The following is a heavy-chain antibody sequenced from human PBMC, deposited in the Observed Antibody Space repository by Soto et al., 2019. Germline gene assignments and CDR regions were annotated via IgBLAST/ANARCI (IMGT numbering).Heavy chain of an antibody. CDR1: GFTFSDYY. CDR2: ISSSTSHT. Sequence: QVQLVESGGGLVKPGGSLRLSCAVSGFTFSDYYMTWIRQAPGTGLEWVSYISSSTSHTNYADSVKGRSTTSRDNAKNSLFLQMNSLRAEDTAVYYCARGRGAAADYFDFWGQGTLVTVSS. J-gene: IGHJ4*02. D-gene: IGHD6-13*01. CDR3: ARGRGAAADYFDF. V-gene: IGHV3-11*05.